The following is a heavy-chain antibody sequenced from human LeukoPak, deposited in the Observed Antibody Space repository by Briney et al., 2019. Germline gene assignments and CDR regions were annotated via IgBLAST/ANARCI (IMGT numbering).Heavy chain of an antibody. D-gene: IGHD3-22*01. CDR2: ISAYNGNT. J-gene: IGHJ5*02. V-gene: IGHV1-18*01. CDR3: ALPGAYYYDSSVLDP. CDR1: GYTFTSYG. Sequence: ASVKVSCKASGYTFTSYGISWVRQAPGQGLEWMGWISAYNGNTNYAQKLQGRVTMTTDTSTSTAYMELRSLRSDDTAMYYCALPGAYYYDSSVLDPWGQGTLVTVSS.